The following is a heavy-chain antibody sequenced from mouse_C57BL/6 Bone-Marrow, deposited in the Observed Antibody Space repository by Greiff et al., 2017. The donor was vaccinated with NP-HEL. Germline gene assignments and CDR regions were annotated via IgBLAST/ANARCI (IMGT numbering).Heavy chain of an antibody. J-gene: IGHJ2*01. CDR2: IDPENGDT. CDR3: TREVYYGY. CDR1: GFNIKDDY. V-gene: IGHV14-4*01. Sequence: EVQLQQSGAELVRPGASVKLSCTASGFNIKDDYMHWVKQRPEQGLEWIGWIDPENGDTEYASKFQGKATITADTSSNTAYLQLSSLTSEDTAVYYCTREVYYGYWGQGTTLTVSS.